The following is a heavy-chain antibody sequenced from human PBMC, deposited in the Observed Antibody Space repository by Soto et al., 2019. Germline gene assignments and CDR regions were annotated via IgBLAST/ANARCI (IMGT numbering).Heavy chain of an antibody. Sequence: EVQLLESGGGLVQPGGSLRLSCAASGLTFRTYGMTWVRQAPGKGLEWVSSISHSGDNTYYADSVKGRFTISRDNSKNKRYLQMNGLRAEDTAVYYCAGGSQVATNYFRDLWGQGTLVTVSS. D-gene: IGHD3-10*01. V-gene: IGHV3-23*01. J-gene: IGHJ5*02. CDR1: GLTFRTYG. CDR2: ISHSGDNT. CDR3: AGGSQVATNYFRDL.